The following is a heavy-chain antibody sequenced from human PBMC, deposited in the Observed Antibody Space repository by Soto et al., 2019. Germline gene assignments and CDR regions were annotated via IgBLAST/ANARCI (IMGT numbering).Heavy chain of an antibody. V-gene: IGHV3-53*01. CDR1: GFTVSSNY. D-gene: IGHD6-13*01. CDR2: IYSGGST. J-gene: IGHJ4*02. CDR3: ARDSHSGIADY. Sequence: GGSRRLSCAASGFTVSSNYMSWVRQAPGKGLEWVSVIYSGGSTYYADSVKGRFTISRDNSKNTLYLQMNSLRAEDTAVYYCARDSHSGIADYWGQGTLVTVSS.